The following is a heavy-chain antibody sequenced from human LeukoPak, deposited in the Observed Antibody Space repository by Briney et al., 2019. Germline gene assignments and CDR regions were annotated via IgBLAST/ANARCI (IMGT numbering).Heavy chain of an antibody. CDR2: IIGSGGST. D-gene: IGHD3-10*01. Sequence: GGSLSLSCAVSVFIFNSYAMSWVRNARGEGLEWVSAIIGSGGSTYFADSLKGQFTISRDNSKNTLYLQMNSLRAEDTAVYYGPKTSGTDYCRQGTPVTVYS. CDR3: PKTSGTDY. V-gene: IGHV3-23*01. CDR1: VFIFNSYA. J-gene: IGHJ4*02.